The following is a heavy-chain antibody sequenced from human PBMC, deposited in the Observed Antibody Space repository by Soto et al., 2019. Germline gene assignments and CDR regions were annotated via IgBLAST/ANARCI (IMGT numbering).Heavy chain of an antibody. J-gene: IGHJ5*02. V-gene: IGHV4-34*01. CDR3: ARDRDFWSGYFKAGFDP. D-gene: IGHD3-3*01. Sequence: QVQLQQWGAGLLRPSETLSLTCAIYGGSFSGYYWSWIRQPPGKGLEWMGEINHSGSTNYSPSLKSRVTISVDTSKNQFSLKLSSVTAADTAVYYCARDRDFWSGYFKAGFDPWGQGTLVTVSS. CDR2: INHSGST. CDR1: GGSFSGYY.